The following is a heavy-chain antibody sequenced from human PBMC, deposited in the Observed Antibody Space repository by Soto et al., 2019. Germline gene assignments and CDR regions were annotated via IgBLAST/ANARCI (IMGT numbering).Heavy chain of an antibody. D-gene: IGHD2-2*01. J-gene: IGHJ4*02. CDR3: VRYCSSTLCNGVATRTFDY. V-gene: IGHV3-48*03. CDR2: ISSGGDTV. Sequence: GGSLRLSCAASRFTFSTYEMHWLRQAPGKGLEWVSYISSGGDTVHYADSVKGRFTIPRDNTRNSLYLQMNSLRDEDTALYYCVRYCSSTLCNGVATRTFDYWGQGTLVTSPQ. CDR1: RFTFSTYE.